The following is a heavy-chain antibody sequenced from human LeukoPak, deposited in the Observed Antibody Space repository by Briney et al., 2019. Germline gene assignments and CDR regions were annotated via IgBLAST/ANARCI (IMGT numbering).Heavy chain of an antibody. CDR3: AKDTPLDYYDSSGFWDY. Sequence: PGGSLRLSCAASGFTFSSYAMSWVRQAPGKGLEWVSAISGSGGSTYYADSVKGRFTISRDNSKNTLYLQMNSLRAEDTAVYYCAKDTPLDYYDSSGFWDYWGQGTLVTVSS. D-gene: IGHD3-22*01. J-gene: IGHJ4*02. CDR2: ISGSGGST. V-gene: IGHV3-23*01. CDR1: GFTFSSYA.